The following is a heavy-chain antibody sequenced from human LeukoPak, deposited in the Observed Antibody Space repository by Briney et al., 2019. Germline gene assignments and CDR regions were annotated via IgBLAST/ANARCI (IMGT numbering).Heavy chain of an antibody. CDR2: ISYDGSNK. V-gene: IGHV3-30*18. CDR1: GFTFSSYG. CDR3: AKEETYYYDSSGHFNFDY. D-gene: IGHD3-22*01. J-gene: IGHJ4*02. Sequence: GGSLRLSCAASGFTFSSYGMHWVRQAPGKGLEWVAVISYDGSNKYYADSVKGRFTISRDNSKNTLYLQMNSLRAEDTAVYYCAKEETYYYDSSGHFNFDYWGQGTLVTVSS.